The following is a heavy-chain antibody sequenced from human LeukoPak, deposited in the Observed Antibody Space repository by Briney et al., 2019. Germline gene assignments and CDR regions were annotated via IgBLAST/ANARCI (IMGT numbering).Heavy chain of an antibody. CDR1: GFTFSSYW. V-gene: IGHV3-7*05. D-gene: IGHD3-22*01. CDR3: ARDYYYESSGSVY. Sequence: GSLRLSCAASGFTFSSYWMSWVRPAPGKGLEWVANIKQDGSEKYYLDSVKGRFTISRDNAKNSMYLQMNSLRAEDTAVYYCARDYYYESSGSVYWGQGTQVTVSS. J-gene: IGHJ4*02. CDR2: IKQDGSEK.